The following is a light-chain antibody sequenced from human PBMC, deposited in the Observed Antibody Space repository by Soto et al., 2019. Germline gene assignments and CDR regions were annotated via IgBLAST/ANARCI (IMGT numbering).Light chain of an antibody. Sequence: QSVLTQPPSASGTPGQRVIISCSGSSSNIGRDTVNWYRQFPGTAPKLLIYSNNQRPSGVPDRFFGSKSGTSASLAISGLQSEDEADYYCAVWDDSLNGLWVFGGGTQLTVL. J-gene: IGLJ3*02. CDR3: AVWDDSLNGLWV. CDR1: SSNIGRDT. V-gene: IGLV1-44*01. CDR2: SNN.